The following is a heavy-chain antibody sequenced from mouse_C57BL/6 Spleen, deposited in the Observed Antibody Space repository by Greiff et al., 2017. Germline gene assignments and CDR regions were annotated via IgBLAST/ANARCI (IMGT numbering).Heavy chain of an antibody. J-gene: IGHJ4*01. CDR3: ARGVYDGYYEAMDY. CDR2: IYPGSGST. CDR1: GYTFTSYW. D-gene: IGHD2-3*01. Sequence: QVQLQQPGAELVKPGASVKMSCKASGYTFTSYWINWVKQRPGQGLEWIGDIYPGSGSTNYNEKFKGKATLTVDTSSSTAYMQLSSLTSEDSAVYYGARGVYDGYYEAMDYWGQGTSVTVSS. V-gene: IGHV1-55*01.